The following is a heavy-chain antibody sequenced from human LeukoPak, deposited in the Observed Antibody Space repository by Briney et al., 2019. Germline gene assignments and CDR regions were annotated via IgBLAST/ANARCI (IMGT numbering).Heavy chain of an antibody. D-gene: IGHD3-9*01. CDR3: ARMSTGYYDDY. J-gene: IGHJ4*02. CDR2: VSSSRTTK. V-gene: IGHV3-48*01. CDR1: GFTFSTFG. Sequence: GGSLRLSCVASGFTFSTFGMNWVRQAPGKGLEWVSYVSSSRTTKYYADSVKGRFTISRDDAKSSLYLQMNSLRAEDTALYYCARMSTGYYDDYWGQGTLVAVSS.